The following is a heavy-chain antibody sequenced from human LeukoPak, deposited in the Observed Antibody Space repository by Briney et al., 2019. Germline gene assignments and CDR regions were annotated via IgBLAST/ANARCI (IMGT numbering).Heavy chain of an antibody. CDR2: IYYWGRT. CDR1: GGSISSSIYY. J-gene: IGHJ4*02. CDR3: ARHGGLRYYYDSSGYYFDY. Sequence: PSETLSLTCTLSGGSISSSIYYGGWIRQPPGKGLEWCGSIYYWGRTYYNPSLKSRVTISVDTSKTQFSLKLSSVSAADPAVYYCARHGGLRYYYDSSGYYFDYWGQGTLVTVSS. V-gene: IGHV4-39*01. D-gene: IGHD3-22*01.